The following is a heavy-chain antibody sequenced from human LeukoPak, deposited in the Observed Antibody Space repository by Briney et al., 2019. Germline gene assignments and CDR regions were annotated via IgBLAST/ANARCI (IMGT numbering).Heavy chain of an antibody. CDR1: GGSISSYY. J-gene: IGHJ4*02. CDR2: IYYSGST. Sequence: PSETLSLTCTVSGGSISSYYWSWIRQPPGKGLEWIGYIYYSGSTNYNPSLKSRVTISVDTSKNQFSLKLSSVTAADTAVYYCARVRGFGELLPDYWGQGTLVTASS. V-gene: IGHV4-59*01. D-gene: IGHD3-10*01. CDR3: ARVRGFGELLPDY.